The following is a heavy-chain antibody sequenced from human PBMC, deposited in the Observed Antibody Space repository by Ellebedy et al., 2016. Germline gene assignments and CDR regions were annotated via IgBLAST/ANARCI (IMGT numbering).Heavy chain of an antibody. J-gene: IGHJ3*02. Sequence: GESLKISCAASGFTFSNAWMSWVRQAPGKGLEWVGRIKSKTDGGTTDYAAPVKGRFTISRDDSKNTLYLQMNSLKTEDTAVYYCARDLVVGAPGAFDIWGQGTMVTVSS. CDR1: GFTFSNAW. CDR3: ARDLVVGAPGAFDI. CDR2: IKSKTDGGTT. D-gene: IGHD1-26*01. V-gene: IGHV3-15*01.